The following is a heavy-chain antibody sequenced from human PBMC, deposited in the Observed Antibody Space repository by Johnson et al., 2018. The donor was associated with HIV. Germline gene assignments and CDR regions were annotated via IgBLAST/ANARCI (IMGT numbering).Heavy chain of an antibody. Sequence: QVQLVESGGGVVQPGRSLRLSCAASGFTFSSHGMHWVRQAPGKGLEWVAFIRYDGSNKYYADSVKGRFTISRDNSKNTLYLQMNSLRAEDTAVYYCARSQTMIVDGADAFDIWGQGTMVTVSS. CDR2: IRYDGSNK. D-gene: IGHD3-22*01. CDR3: ARSQTMIVDGADAFDI. V-gene: IGHV3-30*02. CDR1: GFTFSSHG. J-gene: IGHJ3*02.